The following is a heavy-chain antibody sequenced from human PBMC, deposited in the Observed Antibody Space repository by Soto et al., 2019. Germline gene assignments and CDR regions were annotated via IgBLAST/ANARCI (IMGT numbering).Heavy chain of an antibody. CDR1: GGSIRRYY. Sequence: SETLSLTCAVSGGSIRRYYCSWIRQPAGKGLEWIGRIYSSGSTNYNPSLKSRVTMSVEMSKNQFSLKMSSVTAADTAVYYCARDGALSGGMDVWGHGTTVTVSS. CDR2: IYSSGST. D-gene: IGHD3-10*01. J-gene: IGHJ6*02. CDR3: ARDGALSGGMDV. V-gene: IGHV4-4*07.